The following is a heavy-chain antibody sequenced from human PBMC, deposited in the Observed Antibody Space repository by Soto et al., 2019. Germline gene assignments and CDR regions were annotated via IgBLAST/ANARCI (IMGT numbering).Heavy chain of an antibody. J-gene: IGHJ4*02. Sequence: GGSLRLSCAASGFTFSSYAMHWVRQAPGKGLEWVAVIPYDGSNKYYADSVKGRFTISRDNSKNTLYLQMNSLRAEDTAVYYCARDVRWSSSPFDYWGQGTLVTVSS. V-gene: IGHV3-30-3*01. CDR3: ARDVRWSSSPFDY. D-gene: IGHD6-6*01. CDR1: GFTFSSYA. CDR2: IPYDGSNK.